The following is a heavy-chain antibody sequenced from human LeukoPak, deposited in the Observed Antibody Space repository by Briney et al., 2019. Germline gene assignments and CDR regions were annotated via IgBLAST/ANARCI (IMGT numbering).Heavy chain of an antibody. CDR2: ISYDGSNK. J-gene: IGHJ1*01. CDR3: ARRIAVADPYAEYFQH. CDR1: GFTFSSYA. Sequence: GGSLRLSCAVSGFTFSSYAMHWVRQAPGKGLEWVAVISYDGSNKYYADPVKGRFTISRDNSKNTLYLQMNSLRAEDTAVYYCARRIAVADPYAEYFQHWGQGTLVTVSS. D-gene: IGHD6-19*01. V-gene: IGHV3-30-3*01.